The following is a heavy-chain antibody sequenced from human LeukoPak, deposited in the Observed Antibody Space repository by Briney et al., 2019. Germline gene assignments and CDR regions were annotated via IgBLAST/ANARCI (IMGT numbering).Heavy chain of an antibody. CDR2: ISSSSSYI. CDR1: GFTFSSYS. D-gene: IGHD6-6*01. CDR3: ARVRIAAREFDP. Sequence: GGPLRLSCAASGFTFSSYSMNWVRQAPGKGLEWVSSISSSSSYIYYADSVKGRFTISRDNAKNSLYLQMNSLRAEDTAVYYCARVRIAAREFDPWGQGTLVTVSS. V-gene: IGHV3-21*01. J-gene: IGHJ5*02.